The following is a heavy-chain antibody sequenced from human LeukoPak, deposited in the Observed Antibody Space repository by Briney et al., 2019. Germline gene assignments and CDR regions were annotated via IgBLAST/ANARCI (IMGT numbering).Heavy chain of an antibody. Sequence: PGGSLRLSCVVSGITLSNYGMSWVRKAPGKGLEWVSGISERGGSTNYADPVKGRCIISRDTSKNTVYLQMNSLRVEDTAVYFCAKRGIVIRAVIIIGFHKEAYYFDYWGQGILVTVSS. CDR2: ISERGGST. V-gene: IGHV3-23*01. CDR3: AKRGIVIRAVIIIGFHKEAYYFDY. J-gene: IGHJ4*02. D-gene: IGHD3-10*01. CDR1: GITLSNYG.